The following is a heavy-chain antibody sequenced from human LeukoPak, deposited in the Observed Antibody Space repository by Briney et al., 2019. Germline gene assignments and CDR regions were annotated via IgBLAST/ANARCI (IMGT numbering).Heavy chain of an antibody. J-gene: IGHJ4*02. CDR1: GYTFTSYY. D-gene: IGHD5-12*01. CDR3: ARPRYSGYDYHGGFDY. V-gene: IGHV1-46*01. CDR2: INPSGGST. Sequence: ASVKVSCKASGYTFTSYYMHWVRQAPGQGLEWMGIINPSGGSTSYAQKFQGRVTMTRDMSTSTVYMELSSLRSEDTAVYYCARPRYSGYDYHGGFDYWGEETLVTVSS.